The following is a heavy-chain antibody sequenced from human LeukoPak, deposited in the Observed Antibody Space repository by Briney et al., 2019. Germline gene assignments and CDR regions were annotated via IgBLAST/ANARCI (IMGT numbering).Heavy chain of an antibody. J-gene: IGHJ4*02. D-gene: IGHD2-2*01. Sequence: GGSLRLSCAASGFTVSSNYMSWVRQAPGKGLEWVSSLSGPGGTKYYADSVKGRFTISRDNSKNTLYLQMNSLRAEDTAVYYCANAYSLGYCSSTSCLFDYWGQGTLVTVSS. CDR1: GFTVSSNY. CDR2: LSGPGGTK. CDR3: ANAYSLGYCSSTSCLFDY. V-gene: IGHV3-66*02.